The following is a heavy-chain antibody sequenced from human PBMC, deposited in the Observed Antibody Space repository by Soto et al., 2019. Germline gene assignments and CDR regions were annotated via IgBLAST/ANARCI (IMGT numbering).Heavy chain of an antibody. CDR1: GGSISSDNYY. CDR2: IYDSGST. J-gene: IGHJ4*02. D-gene: IGHD2-15*01. V-gene: IGHV4-30-4*01. Sequence: SETLSLTCTVSGGSISSDNYYWSWIRQPPGKGLEWIGYIYDSGSTDYNPSLKSRVPISVDTPKNQFSLKRSSVTAADTAVYYCPRVRWYGDYSDYWGQGTLVTVSS. CDR3: PRVRWYGDYSDY.